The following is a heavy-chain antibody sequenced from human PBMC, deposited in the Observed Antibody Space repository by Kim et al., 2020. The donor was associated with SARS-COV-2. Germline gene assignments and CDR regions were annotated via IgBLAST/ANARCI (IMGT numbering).Heavy chain of an antibody. CDR3: ARAHQGVRGVIITDNYYFDY. J-gene: IGHJ4*02. V-gene: IGHV4-30-2*05. D-gene: IGHD3-10*01. Sequence: RVTISVDTSKNQFSLKLSSVTAADTAVYYCARAHQGVRGVIITDNYYFDYWGQGTLVTVSS.